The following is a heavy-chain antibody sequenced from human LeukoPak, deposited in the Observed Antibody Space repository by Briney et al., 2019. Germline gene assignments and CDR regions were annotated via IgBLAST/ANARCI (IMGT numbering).Heavy chain of an antibody. CDR2: IYYSGST. J-gene: IGHJ4*02. CDR1: GGSISSGGYY. D-gene: IGHD2-15*01. Sequence: SQTLSLTCTVSGGSISSGGYYWSWIRQHPGKGLEWIGYIYYSGSTYYNPSLKSRVTISVDTSKNLFSLKLSSVTAADTAVYYCARGGRGKSGFDYWGQGTLVTVSS. CDR3: ARGGRGKSGFDY. V-gene: IGHV4-31*03.